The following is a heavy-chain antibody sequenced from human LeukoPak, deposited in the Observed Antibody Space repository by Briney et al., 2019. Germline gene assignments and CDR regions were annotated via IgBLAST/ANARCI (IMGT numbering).Heavy chain of an antibody. Sequence: QSGGSLRLSCAASGFTFDAYAMHWVRQAPGKGLEWVSGINWNSGSIGYADSVKGRFTISRDDSKNTLYLQMNNLRAEDTAVYYCAKDGAWLRFDDWGQGILVTVSS. CDR1: GFTFDAYA. V-gene: IGHV3-9*01. CDR3: AKDGAWLRFDD. D-gene: IGHD5-12*01. CDR2: INWNSGSI. J-gene: IGHJ4*02.